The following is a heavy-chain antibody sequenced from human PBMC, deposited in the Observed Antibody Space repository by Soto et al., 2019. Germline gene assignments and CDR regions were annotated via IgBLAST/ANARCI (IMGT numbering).Heavy chain of an antibody. CDR2: ISYDGSNK. J-gene: IGHJ4*02. CDR1: GFTFSSYG. V-gene: IGHV3-30*18. D-gene: IGHD4-17*01. Sequence: PGGSLRLSCAASGFTFSSYGMHWVRQAPGKGLEWVAVISYDGSNKYYADSVKGRFTISRDNSKNTLYLQMNSLRAEDTAVYYCAKDHSDYGDLRGLGYWGQGTLVTVSS. CDR3: AKDHSDYGDLRGLGY.